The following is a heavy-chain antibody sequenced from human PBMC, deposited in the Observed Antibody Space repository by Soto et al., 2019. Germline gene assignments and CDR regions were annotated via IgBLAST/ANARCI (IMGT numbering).Heavy chain of an antibody. CDR3: AKDLTRQLAYWLDP. V-gene: IGHV1-2*02. D-gene: IGHD6-6*01. J-gene: IGHJ5*02. CDR2: INAHSGGT. Sequence: ASVKVSCKASGFSFTGYYIHWLRQAPGQGLEWMGWINAHSGGTEFAQKFQGRVTLTRDTSIATAYLTLTSLTSDDTALYYFAKDLTRQLAYWLDPWGQGTQVTVSS. CDR1: GFSFTGYY.